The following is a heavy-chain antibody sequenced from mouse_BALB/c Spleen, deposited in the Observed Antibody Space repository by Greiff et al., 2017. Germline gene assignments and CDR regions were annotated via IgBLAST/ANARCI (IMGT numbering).Heavy chain of an antibody. CDR3: TRYDGSSSWFAY. J-gene: IGHJ3*01. CDR1: GYTFTSYW. V-gene: IGHV1-5*01. D-gene: IGHD1-1*01. Sequence: VHVKQSGTVLARPGASVKMSCKASGYTFTSYWMHWVKQRPGQGLEWIGAIYPGNSDTSYNQKFKGKAKLTAVTSNSTAYMELSSLTNEDSAVYYCTRYDGSSSWFAYWGQGTLVTVSA. CDR2: IYPGNSDT.